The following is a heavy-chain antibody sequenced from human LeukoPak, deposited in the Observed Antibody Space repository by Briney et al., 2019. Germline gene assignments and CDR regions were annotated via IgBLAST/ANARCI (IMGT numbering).Heavy chain of an antibody. V-gene: IGHV3-30*04. CDR1: GFTFSSYA. D-gene: IGHD2-2*01. CDR3: ARDSAAARTRPVLDY. J-gene: IGHJ4*02. CDR2: ISYDGSNK. Sequence: GGSLILSCAASGFTFSSYAMHWVRQAPGKGLEWVAVISYDGSNKYYADSVKGRFTISRDNSKNTLYLQMNSLRAEDTAVYYCARDSAAARTRPVLDYWGQGTLVTVSS.